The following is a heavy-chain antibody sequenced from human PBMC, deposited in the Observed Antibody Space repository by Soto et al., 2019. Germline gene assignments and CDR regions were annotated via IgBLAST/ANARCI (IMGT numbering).Heavy chain of an antibody. V-gene: IGHV1-46*04. CDR1: GYTLTSYY. D-gene: IGHD2-15*01. CDR3: ARGCRDSDYYYYYGMGV. J-gene: IGHJ6*02. Sequence: ASVKVSCTASGYTLTSYYMHWVRQAPGQGLEWMGIINPSGGTTTYAQKLQGRVTMTRDTSTSTVYMELSSLRSEDTAVYYCARGCRDSDYYYYYGMGVWGQGTTVTVA. CDR2: INPSGGTT.